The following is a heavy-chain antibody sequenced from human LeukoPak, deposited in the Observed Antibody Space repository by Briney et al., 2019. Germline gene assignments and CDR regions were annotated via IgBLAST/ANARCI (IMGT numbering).Heavy chain of an antibody. CDR2: IIPIFGTA. V-gene: IGHV1-69*01. CDR3: ARWGYCSSTSCRSSGYYMDV. D-gene: IGHD2-2*01. J-gene: IGHJ6*03. Sequence: GASVKVSCKASGGTFSSYASSWVRQAPGQGHEWMGGIIPIFGTANYAQKFQGRVTITADEYTSTAYMELSSLRSEDTAVYYCARWGYCSSTSCRSSGYYMDVWGKGTTVTVSS. CDR1: GGTFSSYA.